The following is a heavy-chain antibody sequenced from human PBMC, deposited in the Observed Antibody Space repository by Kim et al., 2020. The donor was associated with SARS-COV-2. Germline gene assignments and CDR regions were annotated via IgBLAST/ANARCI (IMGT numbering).Heavy chain of an antibody. V-gene: IGHV3-11*01. CDR3: VRGRGGSTGFDY. J-gene: IGHJ4*02. Sequence: YYADSVKGRFSVSRDNAKNSLYLQMNSRRAEDTAVFYCVRGRGGSTGFDYWGQGTLVTVSS. D-gene: IGHD2-8*02.